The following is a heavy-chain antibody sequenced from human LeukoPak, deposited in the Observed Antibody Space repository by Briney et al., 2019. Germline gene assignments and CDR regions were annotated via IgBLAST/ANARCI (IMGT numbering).Heavy chain of an antibody. CDR2: IYYSGST. CDR3: ATRNLEWLLAFDY. CDR1: GGSISSYY. V-gene: IGHV4-59*06. Sequence: PSETLSLTCTVSGGSISSYYWSWIRQPPGKGLEWIGYIYYSGSTYYNPSLKSRVTISVDTSKNQFSLKLSSVTAADTAVYYCATRNLEWLLAFDYWGQGTLVTVSS. D-gene: IGHD3-3*01. J-gene: IGHJ4*02.